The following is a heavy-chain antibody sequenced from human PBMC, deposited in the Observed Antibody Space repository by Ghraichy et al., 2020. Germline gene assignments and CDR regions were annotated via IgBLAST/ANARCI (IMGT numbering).Heavy chain of an antibody. CDR2: ISGSGDNT. D-gene: IGHD3-22*01. V-gene: IGHV3-23*01. Sequence: SLRLSCAASGFTFSGYAMTWVRQAPGRGLEWVSTISGSGDNTFYADSVKGRFTISRDNSKNTLYLQMNSLRAEDTAVYYCAKALFHYYDSSGYYYSGPLDYWGLGTLVTVSS. J-gene: IGHJ4*02. CDR1: GFTFSGYA. CDR3: AKALFHYYDSSGYYYSGPLDY.